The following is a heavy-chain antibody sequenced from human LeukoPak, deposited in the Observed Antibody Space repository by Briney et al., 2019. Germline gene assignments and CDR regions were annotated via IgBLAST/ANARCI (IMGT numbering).Heavy chain of an antibody. CDR3: ASTDGYRRGGFDP. CDR2: IYYSGST. CDR1: GGSISSYY. D-gene: IGHD6-25*01. J-gene: IGHJ5*02. Sequence: SEALSLTCTVPGGSISSYYWSWIRQPPGKGLEWIGYIYYSGSTNYNPSLKSRVTISVDTSKNQFSLKLSSVTAADTAVYYCASTDGYRRGGFDPWGQGTLVTVSS. V-gene: IGHV4-59*08.